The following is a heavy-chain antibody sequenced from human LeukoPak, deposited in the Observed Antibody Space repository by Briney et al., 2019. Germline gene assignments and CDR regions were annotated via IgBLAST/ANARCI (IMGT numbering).Heavy chain of an antibody. Sequence: PSETLSLTCTVSGGSISSSNYYWGWIRQPPGRGLEWIGNIYYSGTTYYNPSLKSRVTISADTSKNQFSLKLSSVTAADTAVYYCARNREQWVVRDLDYWGQGTLVTVSS. J-gene: IGHJ4*02. V-gene: IGHV4-39*01. CDR2: IYYSGTT. D-gene: IGHD6-19*01. CDR1: GGSISSSNYY. CDR3: ARNREQWVVRDLDY.